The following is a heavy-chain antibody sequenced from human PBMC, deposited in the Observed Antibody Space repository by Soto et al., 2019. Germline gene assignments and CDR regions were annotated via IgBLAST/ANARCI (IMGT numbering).Heavy chain of an antibody. CDR3: ATGRRGYSSSWGVWFDP. J-gene: IGHJ5*02. CDR1: GYTLTELS. Sequence: ASVKVSCKVSGYTLTELSMHWVRQAPGKGLEWMGGFDPEDGETIYAQKFQGRVTVTEDTSTDTAYMELSSLRSEDTAVYYCATGRRGYSSSWGVWFDPWGQGTLVTVSS. CDR2: FDPEDGET. D-gene: IGHD6-13*01. V-gene: IGHV1-24*01.